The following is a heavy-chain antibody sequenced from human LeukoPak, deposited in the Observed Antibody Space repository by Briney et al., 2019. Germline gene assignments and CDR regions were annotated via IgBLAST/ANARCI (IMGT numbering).Heavy chain of an antibody. J-gene: IGHJ4*02. CDR3: ARPLVRTRYYFDY. Sequence: GRSLRLPCAASGFTFSSYAMHWVRQAPGKGLEWVAVISYDGSNKYYADSVKGRFTISRDNSKSTLYLQMNSLRAEDTAVYYCARPLVRTRYYFDYWGQGTLVTVSS. V-gene: IGHV3-30-3*01. CDR1: GFTFSSYA. D-gene: IGHD2-8*01. CDR2: ISYDGSNK.